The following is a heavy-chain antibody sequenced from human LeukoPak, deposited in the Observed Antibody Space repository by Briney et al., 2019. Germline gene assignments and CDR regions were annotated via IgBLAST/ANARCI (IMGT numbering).Heavy chain of an antibody. Sequence: GGSLRLSCAASGFTVSSNYMSWVRQAPGKGLEWVSVIYSGGSTHYADSVKGRFTISRDNSKNTVYIQMNSLTAEDTAVYYCARDGYSNGWYAFDIWGQGTMVTVSS. D-gene: IGHD6-19*01. V-gene: IGHV3-53*01. J-gene: IGHJ3*02. CDR3: ARDGYSNGWYAFDI. CDR1: GFTVSSNY. CDR2: IYSGGST.